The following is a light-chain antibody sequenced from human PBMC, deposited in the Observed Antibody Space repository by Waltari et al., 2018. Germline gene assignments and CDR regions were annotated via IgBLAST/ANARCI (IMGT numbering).Light chain of an antibody. V-gene: IGKV2-28*01. CDR1: QSLLHSNGYTY. Sequence: VMTQSPLSLPVTPGEPASISCRSSQSLLHSNGYTYLDWYLQKPGQSPQVLIYWGSNRASGVPDRFSGSGSGTDFTLKISRVEAEDVGVYYCMQALQTPRTFGQGTRLEIK. CDR3: MQALQTPRT. CDR2: WGS. J-gene: IGKJ5*01.